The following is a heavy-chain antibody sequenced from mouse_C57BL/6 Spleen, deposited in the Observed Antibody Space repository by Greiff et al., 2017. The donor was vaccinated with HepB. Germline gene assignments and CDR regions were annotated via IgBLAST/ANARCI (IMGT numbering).Heavy chain of an antibody. V-gene: IGHV1-64*01. Sequence: VQLQQPGAELVKPGASVKLSCKASGYTFTSYWMHWVKQRPGQGLEWIGMIHPNSGSTNYNEKFKSKATLTVDKSSSTAYMQLSSLTSEDSAVYYCARGAFHGGKDYFDYWGQGTTLTVSS. CDR2: IHPNSGST. J-gene: IGHJ2*01. CDR3: ARGAFHGGKDYFDY. CDR1: GYTFTSYW. D-gene: IGHD1-2*01.